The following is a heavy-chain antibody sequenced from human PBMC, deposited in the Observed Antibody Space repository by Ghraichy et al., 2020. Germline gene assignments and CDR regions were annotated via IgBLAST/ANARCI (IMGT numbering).Heavy chain of an antibody. CDR2: ISAYNGNT. CDR1: GYTFTSYG. D-gene: IGHD5-12*01. CDR3: ARDWGSSSGYDLAWFDP. J-gene: IGHJ5*02. V-gene: IGHV1-18*04. Sequence: ASVKVSCKASGYTFTSYGISWVRQAPGQGLEWMGWISAYNGNTNYAQKLQGRVTMTTDTSTSTAYMELRSLRADDTAVYYCARDWGSSSGYDLAWFDPWGQGTLVTVSS.